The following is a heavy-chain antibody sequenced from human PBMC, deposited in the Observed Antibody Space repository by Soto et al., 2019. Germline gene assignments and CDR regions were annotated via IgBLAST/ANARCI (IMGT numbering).Heavy chain of an antibody. CDR2: IIPIFGTA. J-gene: IGHJ5*02. Sequence: SVKVSCKASGVTFSSYAISWVRQAPGQGLEWMGGIIPIFGTANYAQKFQGRVTITADESTSTAYMELSSLRSEDTAVYYCARVCPDSSGWYRNWFDPWGQGTLVTVSS. V-gene: IGHV1-69*13. CDR1: GVTFSSYA. D-gene: IGHD6-19*01. CDR3: ARVCPDSSGWYRNWFDP.